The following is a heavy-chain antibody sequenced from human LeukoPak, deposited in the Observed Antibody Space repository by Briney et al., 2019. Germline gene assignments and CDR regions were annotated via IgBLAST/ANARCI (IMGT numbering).Heavy chain of an antibody. CDR3: ARISGYYELAFDY. CDR1: GGTFSSYA. V-gene: IGHV1-69*04. D-gene: IGHD3-22*01. Sequence: GASVKVSCKASGGTFSSYAISWVRQAPGQGLEWMGRIIPIFGIANYAQKFQGRVTITADKSTSTAYMELSSLRSDDTAVYYCARISGYYELAFDYWGQGTLVTVSS. J-gene: IGHJ4*02. CDR2: IIPIFGIA.